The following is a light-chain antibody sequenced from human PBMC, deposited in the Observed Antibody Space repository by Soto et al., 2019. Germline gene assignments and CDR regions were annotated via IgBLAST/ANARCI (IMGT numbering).Light chain of an antibody. CDR2: DAS. CDR1: QSVDSN. CDR3: QQYHKWPPYT. V-gene: IGKV3-15*01. Sequence: EIVMTQSPATLSVSPGETATLSCRASQSVDSNLAWYQQKPGQAPRLLIYDASTRATGIPARFSGSGSGTEFTLTISRLQSEDFAVYFCQQYHKWPPYTFGQGTKLQIK. J-gene: IGKJ2*01.